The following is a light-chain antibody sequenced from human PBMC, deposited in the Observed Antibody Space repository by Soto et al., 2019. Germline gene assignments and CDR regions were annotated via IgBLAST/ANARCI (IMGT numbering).Light chain of an antibody. Sequence: IVMTQSPATVSVYPGERATLSCRASQSVSSNLAWYHQKPGQAPRLLIYGASDRATDFPARFSGSGFGIDFTLTFSSLVPDDFAFYLCQQRSTCPWTFGQGTKVDIK. V-gene: IGKV3-11*01. J-gene: IGKJ1*01. CDR2: GAS. CDR3: QQRSTCPWT. CDR1: QSVSSN.